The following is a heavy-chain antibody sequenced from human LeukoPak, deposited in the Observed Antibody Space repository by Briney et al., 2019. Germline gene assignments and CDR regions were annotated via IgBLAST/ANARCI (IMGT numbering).Heavy chain of an antibody. CDR3: AKGRDNWSDGVAH. Sequence: GGSLRLSCAASGFTFRSYAMNWVRQAPGKGLEWVSSISGGSGSTNYADSVKGRFTISRDNSKNPLYLQMDNLAAEDTALYYCAKGRDNWSDGVAHWGRGTLVTVSS. CDR1: GFTFRSYA. CDR2: ISGGSGST. V-gene: IGHV3-23*01. J-gene: IGHJ4*02. D-gene: IGHD1-1*01.